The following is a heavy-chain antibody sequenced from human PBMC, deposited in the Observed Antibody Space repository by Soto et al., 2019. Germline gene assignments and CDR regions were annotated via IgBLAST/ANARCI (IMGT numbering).Heavy chain of an antibody. D-gene: IGHD2-15*01. CDR1: GFTFSSYA. Sequence: EVQLLESGGGLVQPGGSLRLSCAASGFTFSSYAMSWVRQAPGKGLERVSAISGSGGSTYYADSVKGLFTISRDNSKNTRYLQMNSLRAEDTAVYYCAKDSRVFWTLGYCSGGSCRSDYWGQGTLVTVSS. V-gene: IGHV3-23*01. CDR3: AKDSRVFWTLGYCSGGSCRSDY. CDR2: ISGSGGST. J-gene: IGHJ4*02.